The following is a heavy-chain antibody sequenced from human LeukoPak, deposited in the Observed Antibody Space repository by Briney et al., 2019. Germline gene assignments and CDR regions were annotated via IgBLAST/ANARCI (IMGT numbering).Heavy chain of an antibody. J-gene: IGHJ5*02. CDR3: ARDYDVLTAYPPTQLFDP. D-gene: IGHD3-9*01. Sequence: GASVKVSCKASGYSFIGYYMHWVRQAPGQGLEWMGWINPNLGTTNYAQKFQGRVTMTRDTSISTAYMELSRLGSDDTAVYYCARDYDVLTAYPPTQLFDPWGQGTLVTVSS. V-gene: IGHV1-2*02. CDR1: GYSFIGYY. CDR2: INPNLGTT.